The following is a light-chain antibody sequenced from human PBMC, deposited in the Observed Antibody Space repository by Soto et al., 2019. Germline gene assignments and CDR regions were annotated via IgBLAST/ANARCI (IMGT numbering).Light chain of an antibody. Sequence: DIVMTQSPDSLAVSLGERATINCKSSRTVLYSSNNKNYLAWYQQKPGQPPRLLIYWASTRESGVPDRFSGSGSVTDFTLTINSLQAEDVAVYYCQQYYNSPFTFGPGTKVNIK. CDR3: QQYYNSPFT. J-gene: IGKJ3*01. CDR1: RTVLYSSNNKNY. CDR2: WAS. V-gene: IGKV4-1*01.